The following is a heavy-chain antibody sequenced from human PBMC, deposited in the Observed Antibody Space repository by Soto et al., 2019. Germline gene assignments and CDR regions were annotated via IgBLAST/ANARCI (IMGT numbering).Heavy chain of an antibody. CDR2: MNPNSGNT. CDR3: ARGGDIVVADNCFDP. CDR1: GYTFTSYD. Sequence: ASVKVSCKASGYTFTSYDINWVRQATGQGLEWMGWMNPNSGNTGYAQKFQGRVTMTRNTSISTAYMELSSLRSEDTAVYYCARGGDIVVADNCFDPWGQGTLVTVSS. J-gene: IGHJ5*02. D-gene: IGHD2-15*01. V-gene: IGHV1-8*01.